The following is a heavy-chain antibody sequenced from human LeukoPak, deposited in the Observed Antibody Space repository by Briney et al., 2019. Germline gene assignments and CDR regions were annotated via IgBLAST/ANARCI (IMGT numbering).Heavy chain of an antibody. D-gene: IGHD3-10*02. CDR1: GFTFSSYW. CDR3: AKELDTMFFDY. V-gene: IGHV3-7*03. Sequence: GGSLRLSCATSGFTFSSYWMTWGRQAPGKGLEWVANIKQDGSEKYYVDSVRGRFTISRDSGRKSVYLQMNSLTTDDTAFYFCAKELDTMFFDYWGQGALVTVSS. J-gene: IGHJ4*02. CDR2: IKQDGSEK.